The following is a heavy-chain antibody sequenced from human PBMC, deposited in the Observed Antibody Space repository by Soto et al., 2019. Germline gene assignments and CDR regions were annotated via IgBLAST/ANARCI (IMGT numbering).Heavy chain of an antibody. D-gene: IGHD7-27*01. J-gene: IGHJ4*02. CDR1: GASITTYY. V-gene: IGHV4-59*08. CDR2: IYYSGHI. Sequence: QVQLQESGPGLVKPSETLSLTCNVSGASITTYYWSWIRQPPGKGLEWIGYIYYSGHINYNPSLKSRVTISVDTSKNQFSLKLSSVTAADTAVYYCVRHGATNWGGFFVSWGLGTLVSVSS. CDR3: VRHGATNWGGFFVS.